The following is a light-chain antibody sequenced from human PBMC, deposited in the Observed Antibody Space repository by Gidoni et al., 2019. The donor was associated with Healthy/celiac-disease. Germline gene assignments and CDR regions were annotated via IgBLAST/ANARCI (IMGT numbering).Light chain of an antibody. CDR1: QSLLHSNGYNY. V-gene: IGKV2-28*01. CDR3: MQALQTPLT. Sequence: VMTQSPLSLPVTPGEPASISCRSSQSLLHSNGYNYLDWYLQKPGQSPQLLIYLGSNRASGVPDRFSGSGSGTDFTLKISRVEAEDVGVYYCMQALQTPLTFGGGTKVEIK. CDR2: LGS. J-gene: IGKJ4*01.